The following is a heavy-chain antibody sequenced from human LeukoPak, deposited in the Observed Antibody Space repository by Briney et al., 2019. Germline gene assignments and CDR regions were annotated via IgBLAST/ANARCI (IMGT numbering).Heavy chain of an antibody. CDR3: ARDLPYSSGWSRIMHLKYGMDV. D-gene: IGHD6-19*01. V-gene: IGHV3-7*01. CDR2: IKQDGSEK. J-gene: IGHJ6*02. CDR1: GFTFSSYW. Sequence: GGSLRLSCTASGFTFSSYWVSWVRQAPGKGLEWVANIKQDGSEKYYVDSVKGRFTISRDNAKNSLYLQMNSLRAEDTAVYYCARDLPYSSGWSRIMHLKYGMDVWGQGTTVTVSS.